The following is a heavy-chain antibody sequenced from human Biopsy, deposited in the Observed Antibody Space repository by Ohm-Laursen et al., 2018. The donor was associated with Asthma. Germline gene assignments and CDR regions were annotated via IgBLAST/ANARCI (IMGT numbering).Heavy chain of an antibody. J-gene: IGHJ4*02. V-gene: IGHV1-69*13. CDR1: GGTFNTYV. D-gene: IGHD2-2*01. Sequence: GASVTVSCKSLGGTFNTYVIGWARQAPGQGIEWMGGINPVFGTTTYPQKFQDRVTITADDSTSTVYMELSSLRSEDTAVYYCARKAGSCISRTCYSLDFWGQGTLVTVSS. CDR2: INPVFGTT. CDR3: ARKAGSCISRTCYSLDF.